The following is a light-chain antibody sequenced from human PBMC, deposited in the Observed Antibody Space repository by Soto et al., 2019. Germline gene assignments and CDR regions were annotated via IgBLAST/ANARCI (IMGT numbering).Light chain of an antibody. Sequence: ERVMTQSPATLSVSPGERATLACRASQSISSNLAWYQQKPGQAPTLLIYGASARATGIPARFSGSGSGTEFTLTISSLQSEDFAVYYCQHYNNWPFTFGLGTKLEIK. V-gene: IGKV3-15*01. CDR2: GAS. CDR3: QHYNNWPFT. CDR1: QSISSN. J-gene: IGKJ2*01.